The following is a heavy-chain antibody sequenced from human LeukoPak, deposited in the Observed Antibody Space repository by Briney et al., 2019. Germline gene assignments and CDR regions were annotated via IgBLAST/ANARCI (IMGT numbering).Heavy chain of an antibody. CDR2: IYPDDSNT. D-gene: IGHD6-13*01. CDR1: GYSFTSYW. Sequence: GESLKISCKGSGYSFTSYWLGWVRQMPGQGLEWMGIIYPDDSNTIYGPSFQGQVTISADKSINTAYLEWSSLKASDTAIYYCARQGAAGKYYYYYMDVWGKGTTVTVSS. J-gene: IGHJ6*03. CDR3: ARQGAAGKYYYYYMDV. V-gene: IGHV5-51*01.